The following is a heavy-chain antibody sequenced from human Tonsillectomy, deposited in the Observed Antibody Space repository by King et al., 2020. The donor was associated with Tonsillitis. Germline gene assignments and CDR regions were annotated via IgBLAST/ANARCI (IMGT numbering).Heavy chain of an antibody. J-gene: IGHJ4*02. CDR3: ALYCSSTSCYRTADDY. CDR2: ISSSSSTI. Sequence: QLVQSGGGLVQPGGSLRLSCASSGFTFSSYSMNWVRQAPGKGLEWVSYISSSSSTIYYASSWKGRFTISKDNAKNSLYLQMTSLRAEDTAVYYCALYCSSTSCYRTADDYWGQGTLVTVSS. CDR1: GFTFSSYS. V-gene: IGHV3-48*01. D-gene: IGHD2-2*02.